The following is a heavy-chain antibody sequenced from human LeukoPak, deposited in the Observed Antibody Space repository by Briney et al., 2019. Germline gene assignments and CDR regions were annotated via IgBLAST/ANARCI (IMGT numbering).Heavy chain of an antibody. V-gene: IGHV3-21*01. D-gene: IGHD6-19*01. CDR1: GFTFSSYS. Sequence: PGGSLRLSCAASGFTFSSYSMNWVRQAPGKGLEWVSSISSSSSYMYYADSVKGRFTISRDNAKNSLYLQMNSLRAEDTAVYYCARDSSGWEPFDYWGQGTLVTVSS. J-gene: IGHJ4*02. CDR2: ISSSSSYM. CDR3: ARDSSGWEPFDY.